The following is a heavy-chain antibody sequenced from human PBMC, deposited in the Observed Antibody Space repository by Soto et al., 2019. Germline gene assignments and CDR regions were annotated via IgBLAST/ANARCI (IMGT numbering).Heavy chain of an antibody. D-gene: IGHD3-22*01. CDR1: GGSISSSSYY. V-gene: IGHV4-39*01. J-gene: IGHJ5*02. CDR3: ARHYYDSSGYPHNWFDP. Sequence: SETLSLTCTVSGGSISSSSYYWGWIRQPPGKGLEWIGSIYYSGSTYYNPSLKSRVTISVDTSKNQFSLKLSSVTAADTAVYYCARHYYDSSGYPHNWFDPWGQGTLVTVSS. CDR2: IYYSGST.